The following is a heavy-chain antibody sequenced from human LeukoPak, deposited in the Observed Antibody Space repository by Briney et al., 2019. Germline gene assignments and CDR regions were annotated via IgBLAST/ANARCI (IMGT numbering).Heavy chain of an antibody. Sequence: SETLSLTCSVSGGYISSHYWSWIRQPPGKGLEWIGYIYYSGSTNYNPSLMSRVTISVDTSRNQFSLRLSSVTAADTAVYYCAREGCSGGSCYSEGYYYYGMDVWGQGTTVTVSS. CDR3: AREGCSGGSCYSEGYYYYGMDV. D-gene: IGHD2-15*01. V-gene: IGHV4-59*11. CDR1: GGYISSHY. J-gene: IGHJ6*02. CDR2: IYYSGST.